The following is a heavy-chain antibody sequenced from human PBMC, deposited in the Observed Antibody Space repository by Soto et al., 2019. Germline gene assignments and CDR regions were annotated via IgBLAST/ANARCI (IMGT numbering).Heavy chain of an antibody. V-gene: IGHV1-18*01. Sequence: QVQLVQSGAEVKKPASSVKVSCKASGYTCTSYRISCMRQATGQRHEWMVWISAYNGNTKYAQKLQGRVTMTKDPSTSTAYMGLSSLRSDDTAVYYCAREYGSGGSCYPTRIDYWGQGTLVTVSS. CDR2: ISAYNGNT. D-gene: IGHD2-15*01. J-gene: IGHJ4*02. CDR3: AREYGSGGSCYPTRIDY. CDR1: GYTCTSYR.